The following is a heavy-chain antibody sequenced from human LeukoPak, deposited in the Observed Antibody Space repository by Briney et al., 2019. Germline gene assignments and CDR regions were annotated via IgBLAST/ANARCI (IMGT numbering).Heavy chain of an antibody. CDR3: ARDPSGARYFDWLSPTYYYGMDV. CDR2: IYSGGTT. D-gene: IGHD3-9*01. CDR1: GFTVSSNY. V-gene: IGHV3-53*01. J-gene: IGHJ6*02. Sequence: PGGSLRLSCAASGFTVSSNYMSWVRQAPGKGLEWVSVIYSGGTTYYADSVKGRFTISRDNAKNSLYLQMNSLRAEDTAVYYCARDPSGARYFDWLSPTYYYGMDVWGQGTTVTVSS.